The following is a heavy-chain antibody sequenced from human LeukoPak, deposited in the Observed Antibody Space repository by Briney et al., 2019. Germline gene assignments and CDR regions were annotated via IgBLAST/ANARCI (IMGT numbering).Heavy chain of an antibody. CDR1: GFTFSSYS. Sequence: GGSLRLSCAASGFTFSSYSMNWVRQAPGKGLEWVSSISSSSSYIYYAGSVKGRFTISRDNAKNSLYLQMNSLRAEDTAVYYCARGAYDYVWGSYRYTPGAFDYWGQGTLVTVSS. J-gene: IGHJ4*02. D-gene: IGHD3-16*02. V-gene: IGHV3-21*01. CDR3: ARGAYDYVWGSYRYTPGAFDY. CDR2: ISSSSSYI.